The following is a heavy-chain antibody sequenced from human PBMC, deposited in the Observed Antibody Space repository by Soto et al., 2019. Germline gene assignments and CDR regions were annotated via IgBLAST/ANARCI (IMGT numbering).Heavy chain of an antibody. CDR1: GFTFSSYA. CDR2: ISGSGGTT. Sequence: GGSLRLSYAASGFTFSSYAMSWVRQAPGKGLEWVSTISGSGGTTYYADSVKGRFTISEDNSKNTLYLQMNSLRAEDTAVYYCAKGRGYCSGGSCYSDYWGQGTLVTVSS. V-gene: IGHV3-23*01. CDR3: AKGRGYCSGGSCYSDY. D-gene: IGHD2-15*01. J-gene: IGHJ4*02.